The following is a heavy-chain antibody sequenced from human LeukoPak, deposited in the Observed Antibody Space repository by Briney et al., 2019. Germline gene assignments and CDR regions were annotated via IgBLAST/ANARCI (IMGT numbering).Heavy chain of an antibody. V-gene: IGHV4-4*07. CDR3: ARGGRYYYDSSGYYLL. CDR1: GGSISSYY. CDR2: IYTSGST. J-gene: IGHJ4*02. Sequence: PSETLSLTCTVSGGSISSYYWSWIRQPAGQGLEWIGRIYTSGSTNYNPSLKSRVTISVDTSKNQFSLQLSSVTAADTAVYYCARGGRYYYDSSGYYLLWGQGTLVTVSS. D-gene: IGHD3-22*01.